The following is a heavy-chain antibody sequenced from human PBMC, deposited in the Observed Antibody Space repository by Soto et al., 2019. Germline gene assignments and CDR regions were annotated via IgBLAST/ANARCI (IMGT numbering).Heavy chain of an antibody. J-gene: IGHJ5*02. CDR2: INHSGST. V-gene: IGHV4-34*01. CDR3: ARGKSQNWFDP. CDR1: GGSFSGYY. Sequence: SETLSLTCAVSGGSFSGYYWTWIRQPPGTGLEWIGEINHSGSTNYNPSLKSRVTISVDTSKNQFSLKLTSVTAADTAVYYCARGKSQNWFDPWGQGTLVTVS.